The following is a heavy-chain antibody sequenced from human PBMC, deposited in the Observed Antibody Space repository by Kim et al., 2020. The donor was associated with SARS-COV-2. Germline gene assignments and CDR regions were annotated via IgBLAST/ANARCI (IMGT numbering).Heavy chain of an antibody. Sequence: GGSLRLSCAASGFTFSGSAINWVRQASGKGLEWVGRIRSKANSYATVYAASVKGRFTISRDDSKNTAYMQRNSLKTEDTAVYYCTRRAGAGTGDYWGQGTLVTLSS. CDR1: GFTFSGSA. CDR3: TRRAGAGTGDY. J-gene: IGHJ4*02. CDR2: IRSKANSYAT. D-gene: IGHD1-1*01. V-gene: IGHV3-73*01.